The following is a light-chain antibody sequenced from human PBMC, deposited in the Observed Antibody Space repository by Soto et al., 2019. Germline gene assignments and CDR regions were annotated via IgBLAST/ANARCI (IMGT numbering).Light chain of an antibody. J-gene: IGLJ1*01. V-gene: IGLV2-14*01. CDR2: EVS. Sequence: QSALTQPASVSGSPGQSITISCTGTSSDVGGYNYVSWYQQHPGKAPKHMIYEVSNRPSGVSNRFSDSKSGNTASLTISGLQAEDEAASSSTLVFGTGTKLTVL. CDR3: TLV. CDR1: SSDVGGYNY.